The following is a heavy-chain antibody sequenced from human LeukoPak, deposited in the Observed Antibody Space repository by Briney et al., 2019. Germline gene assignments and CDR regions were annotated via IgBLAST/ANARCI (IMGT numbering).Heavy chain of an antibody. CDR3: ARSGYSSSLLDY. J-gene: IGHJ4*02. CDR1: GFTFSVYA. D-gene: IGHD6-13*01. V-gene: IGHV3-23*01. CDR2: ISGNGGST. Sequence: GGSLRLSCAASGFTFSVYAMTWVRQAPGKGLEWVSSISGNGGSTYYADSVKGRFTISRDNAKNSLYLQMNSLRAEDTAVYYCARSGYSSSLLDYWGQGTLVTVSS.